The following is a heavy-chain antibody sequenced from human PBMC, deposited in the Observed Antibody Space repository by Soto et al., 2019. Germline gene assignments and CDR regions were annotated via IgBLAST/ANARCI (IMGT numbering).Heavy chain of an antibody. V-gene: IGHV4-59*01. CDR3: AREVVYKRYSYYATDV. J-gene: IGHJ6*02. CDR1: GGSISRYY. Sequence: SETLSLTCSVSGGSISRYYWSWSRQPPGKGLEWIGYIYYSGSTNYNPSLKSRVTISVDTSKNQFSLKLSSVTAADTAVYYCAREVVYKRYSYYATDVCGQATTVTLSS. D-gene: IGHD2-8*02. CDR2: IYYSGST.